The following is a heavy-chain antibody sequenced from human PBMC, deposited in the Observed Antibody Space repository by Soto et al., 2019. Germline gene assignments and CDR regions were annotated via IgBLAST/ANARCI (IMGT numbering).Heavy chain of an antibody. J-gene: IGHJ4*02. V-gene: IGHV2-5*02. Sequence: QLTLKESGPTVVKPTETLTLTCTFSGYSLTTSGVGVGWVRQSLGKAPEWLALIYWDDDKRYSTSLNSRLIITKDTSKNQVVLTMANVDPADTATYYCAHRVLRTVFGLVTTTAIYFDFWGPGTPVVVSS. CDR1: GYSLTTSGVG. CDR3: AHRVLRTVFGLVTTTAIYFDF. D-gene: IGHD3-3*01. CDR2: IYWDDDK.